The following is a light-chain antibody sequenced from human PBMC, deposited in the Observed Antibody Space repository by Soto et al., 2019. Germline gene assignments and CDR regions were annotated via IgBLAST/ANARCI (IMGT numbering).Light chain of an antibody. V-gene: IGKV3-20*01. CDR2: GES. CDR1: QSVTSSD. CDR3: QHYGPSLFT. Sequence: IKLTQSPGTVSLSPGDTATLSCRASQSVTSSDLAWYQQKPGQAPKFLIYGESGSATGIPDMFRVSGSGTEFILTIDRLAAEDSAMYYCQHYGPSLFTFGRGTKLEIK. J-gene: IGKJ2*01.